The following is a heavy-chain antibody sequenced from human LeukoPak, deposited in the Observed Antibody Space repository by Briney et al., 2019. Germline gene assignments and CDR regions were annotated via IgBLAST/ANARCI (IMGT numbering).Heavy chain of an antibody. Sequence: GGSLRLSCAASGFTFSSYAMSWVRQAPGKGLEWVSAISGSGGSTYYADSVKGRFTISRDNSKNTLYLQMNSLRAEDTAVYYCAEGLGGGSYFDAFDIWGQGTMVTVSS. CDR2: ISGSGGST. D-gene: IGHD1-26*01. J-gene: IGHJ3*02. V-gene: IGHV3-23*01. CDR1: GFTFSSYA. CDR3: AEGLGGGSYFDAFDI.